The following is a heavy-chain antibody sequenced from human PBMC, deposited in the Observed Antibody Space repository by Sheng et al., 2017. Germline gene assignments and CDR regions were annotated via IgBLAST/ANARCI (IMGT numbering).Heavy chain of an antibody. Sequence: EVQLVESGGGLVQPGGSLKLSCAASGFTFSGSAMHWVRQASGKGLEWVGRIRSKANSYATAYAASVKGRFTISRDDSKNTAYLQMNSLKTEDTAVYYCTRQEGDGYNPKPGFYGMDVWGQGTTVTVSS. V-gene: IGHV3-73*02. CDR1: GFTFSGSA. J-gene: IGHJ6*02. D-gene: IGHD5-12*01. CDR3: TRQEGDGYNPKPGFYGMDV. CDR2: IRSKANSYAT.